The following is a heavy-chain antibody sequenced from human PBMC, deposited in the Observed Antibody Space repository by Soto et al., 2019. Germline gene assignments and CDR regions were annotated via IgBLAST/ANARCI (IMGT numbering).Heavy chain of an antibody. CDR1: GGSNTLYY. J-gene: IGHJ4*02. CDR3: ARSTGYGDSYFDY. V-gene: IGHV4-59*01. Sequence: SEALSLTCTVSGGSNTLYYWNWIRRSPGKGLEWIGYMYSSGSTNYRSSLKSRVTISGDTSKNQFSLRLRSVTAADTAVYFCARSTGYGDSYFDYWGQGALVTVSS. CDR2: MYSSGST. D-gene: IGHD4-17*01.